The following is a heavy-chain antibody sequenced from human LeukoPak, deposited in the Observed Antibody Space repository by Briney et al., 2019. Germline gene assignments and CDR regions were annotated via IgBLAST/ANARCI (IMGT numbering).Heavy chain of an antibody. D-gene: IGHD2-2*01. CDR3: AREGYCSSTSCPNWFDP. J-gene: IGHJ5*02. Sequence: ASVKVSCKASGYTXTSYGISWVRQAPGQGLEWMGWISAYNGNTNYAQKLQGRVTMTTDTSTSTAYMELRSLRSDDTAVYYCAREGYCSSTSCPNWFDPWGQGTLVTVSS. CDR2: ISAYNGNT. CDR1: GYTXTSYG. V-gene: IGHV1-18*01.